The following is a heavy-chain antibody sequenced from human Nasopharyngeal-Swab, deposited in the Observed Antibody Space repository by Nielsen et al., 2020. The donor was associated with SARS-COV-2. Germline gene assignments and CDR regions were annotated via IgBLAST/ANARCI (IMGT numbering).Heavy chain of an antibody. CDR1: GYSFTSYW. D-gene: IGHD5-24*01. V-gene: IGHV5-51*01. CDR2: IYPGDSDT. J-gene: IGHJ3*02. CDR3: ARQVVRRWLHENYAFDI. Sequence: GESLKISCKGSGYSFTSYWIGWVRQMPGKGLEWMGSIYPGDSDTRYSPSFQGQVTISADKSISTAYLQWSSLKASDTAMYYCARQVVRRWLHENYAFDIWGQGTMVTVSS.